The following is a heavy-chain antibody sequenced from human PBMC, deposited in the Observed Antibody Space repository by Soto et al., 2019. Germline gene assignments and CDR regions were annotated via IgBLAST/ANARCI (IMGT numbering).Heavy chain of an antibody. J-gene: IGHJ3*02. CDR2: ISPEGGTK. CDR3: ARGHGTYYYDSSGYRDAFDI. Sequence: PGGSLRLSCSASGFAFSAHWMTWVRQTPGKGLEWVANISPEGGTKYSADSAKGRFTISRDNAKNSLYLQMNSLRAEDTALYYCARGHGTYYYDSSGYRDAFDIWGQGTMVTVSS. V-gene: IGHV3-7*03. CDR1: GFAFSAHW. D-gene: IGHD3-22*01.